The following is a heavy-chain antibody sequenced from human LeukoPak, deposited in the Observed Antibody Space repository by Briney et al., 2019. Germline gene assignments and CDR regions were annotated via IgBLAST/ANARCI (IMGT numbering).Heavy chain of an antibody. D-gene: IGHD2-15*01. CDR1: GETFSDHY. J-gene: IGHJ4*02. CDR3: ARCLQWPLRRCFDY. Sequence: SATLSLTCTVNGETFSDHYWSWIRQPPGKGLEWIGEINHSGSTDYNPSLKRRVTISVDTSKNQFSLRLRSVTAADTAVYYCARCLQWPLRRCFDYWGQGTLVTVSS. V-gene: IGHV4-34*01. CDR2: INHSGST.